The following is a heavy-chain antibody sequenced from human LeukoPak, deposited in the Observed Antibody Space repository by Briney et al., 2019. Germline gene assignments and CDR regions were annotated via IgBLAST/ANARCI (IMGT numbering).Heavy chain of an antibody. CDR1: GYTFTSYG. Sequence: SVKVSCKASGYTFTSYGISWVRQAPGQGLEWMGGIIPIFGTANYAQKFQGRVTITADESTSTAYMELSSLRSEDTAVYYCARDLELGGSGSYYNVGDYWGQGTLDTVSS. J-gene: IGHJ4*02. CDR3: ARDLELGGSGSYYNVGDY. CDR2: IIPIFGTA. D-gene: IGHD3-10*01. V-gene: IGHV1-69*13.